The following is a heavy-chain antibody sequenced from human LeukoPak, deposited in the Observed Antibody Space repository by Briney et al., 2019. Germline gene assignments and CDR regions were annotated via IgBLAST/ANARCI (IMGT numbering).Heavy chain of an antibody. CDR2: IRGGGSHT. CDR3: AKCSASYSNDAFDV. D-gene: IGHD3-10*02. Sequence: GGSLRLSCAASGFTFNNYAMNWVRQAPGKVLEWVSYIRGGGSHTRYSDSVKGRLIISRDHSTNIPYLQMNSLRAEHTAIYFCAKCSASYSNDAFDVWGRGTMVTVSS. CDR1: GFTFNNYA. V-gene: IGHV3-23*01. J-gene: IGHJ3*01.